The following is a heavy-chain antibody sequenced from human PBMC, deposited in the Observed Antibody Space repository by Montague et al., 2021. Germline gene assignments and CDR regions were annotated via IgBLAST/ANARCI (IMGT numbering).Heavy chain of an antibody. CDR2: FALSVASCASGST. D-gene: IGHD2-15*01. CDR3: SRGEGVVPAARFDF. Sequence: SETLSLTCAVSGGSISTYYWTWIRQSPGKGLEYIGFFALSVASCASGSTNYHPSLRGRVTASVDSSKNQVSLKMTSVTATDTGVYYCSRGEGVVPAARFDFWGRGTLVTVSS. J-gene: IGHJ4*02. V-gene: IGHV4-4*09. CDR1: GGSISTYY.